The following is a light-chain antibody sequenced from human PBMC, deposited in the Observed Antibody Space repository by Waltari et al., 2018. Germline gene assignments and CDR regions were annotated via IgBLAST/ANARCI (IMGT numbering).Light chain of an antibody. CDR2: GNN. J-gene: IGLJ2*01. CDR1: PSNLGEGHN. V-gene: IGLV1-40*01. CDR3: QSFDSRLSDGVV. Sequence: QSVLTQPPSVSGTPGQRVTISCPGLPSNLGEGHNVQWYQKIPGTAPKLLIFGNNNRPSGVPDRFSGSKSGTSASLAITGLQAEDEGDYYCQSFDSRLSDGVVFGGGTKVTVL.